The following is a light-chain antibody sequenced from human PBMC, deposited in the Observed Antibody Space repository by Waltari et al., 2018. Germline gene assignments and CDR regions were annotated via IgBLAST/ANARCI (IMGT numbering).Light chain of an antibody. CDR2: HDT. CDR1: KLVDKY. V-gene: IGLV3-1*01. CDR3: QTWDSSTVV. J-gene: IGLJ3*02. Sequence: SYELTQPPSVSVSPGQTATITCSGDKLVDKYASWYQQKPGQPPVLGIYHDTKRPSGIPARLSGSYSGNTATLTISGTQAMDEADYYCQTWDSSTVVFGGGTKLTVL.